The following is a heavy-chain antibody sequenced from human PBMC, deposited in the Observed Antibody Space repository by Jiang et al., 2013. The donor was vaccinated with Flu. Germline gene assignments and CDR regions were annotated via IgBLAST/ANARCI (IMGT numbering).Heavy chain of an antibody. CDR1: GGSIANYA. CDR3: ARVLHGLDPFDI. CDR2: VYPLLGKV. J-gene: IGHJ3*02. Sequence: GAEVKKPGSSVKVSCGASGGSIANYAIGWVRQAPGQGLEWVGRVYPLLGKVNYAQKFQDRVTISADRFTSTAYMELTGLRSDDTAMFYCARVLHGLDPFDIWGQGTMLIVSA. V-gene: IGHV1-69*04. D-gene: IGHD5-24*01.